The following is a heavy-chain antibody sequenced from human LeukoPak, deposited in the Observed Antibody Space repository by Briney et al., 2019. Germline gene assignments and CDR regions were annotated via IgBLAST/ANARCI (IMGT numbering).Heavy chain of an antibody. V-gene: IGHV3-48*03. CDR3: ARADPTAMVYYFDY. CDR1: GFTFSSYE. D-gene: IGHD5-18*01. J-gene: IGHJ4*02. Sequence: GGSLRLSCAASGFTFSSYEMNWVRRAPGKGLEWVSYISSSGSTIYYADSVKGRFTISRDNAKNSLYLQMNSLRAEDTAVYYCARADPTAMVYYFDYWGRGTLVTVSS. CDR2: ISSSGSTI.